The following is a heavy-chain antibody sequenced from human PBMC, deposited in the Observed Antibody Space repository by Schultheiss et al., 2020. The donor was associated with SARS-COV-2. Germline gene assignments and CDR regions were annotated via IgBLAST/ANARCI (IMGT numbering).Heavy chain of an antibody. V-gene: IGHV3-48*01. CDR3: AKGSGGSCYSGLQH. CDR1: GFTFSSYS. CDR2: ISSSSSTI. Sequence: GGSLRLSCAASGFTFSSYSMNWVRQAPGKGLEWVSYISSSSSTIYYADSVKGRFTISRDNSMNTLYLQMNSLRVEDTAIYYCAKGSGGSCYSGLQHWGQGTLVTVSS. D-gene: IGHD2-15*01. J-gene: IGHJ1*01.